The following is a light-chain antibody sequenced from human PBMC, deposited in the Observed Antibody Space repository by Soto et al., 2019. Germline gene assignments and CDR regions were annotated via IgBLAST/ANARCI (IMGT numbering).Light chain of an antibody. CDR1: NSNIGRNY. Sequence: QSVLTQPPSVSAAPGQKVTISCSGTNSNIGRNYVAWYQQLPGTAPKLLIYDNDKRPSGIPDRFSGSKSGTSATLGITGLQTGDEADYYCGTWDSSLSAAVIFGEGTKVTVL. V-gene: IGLV1-51*01. CDR2: DND. J-gene: IGLJ2*01. CDR3: GTWDSSLSAAVI.